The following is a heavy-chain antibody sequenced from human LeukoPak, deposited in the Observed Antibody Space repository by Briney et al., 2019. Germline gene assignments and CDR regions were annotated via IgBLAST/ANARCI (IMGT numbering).Heavy chain of an antibody. J-gene: IGHJ2*01. V-gene: IGHV3-21*01. CDR3: ARTVDYGDYGPYWYFDL. CDR1: GFTFSSYS. CDR2: ISSSSSYI. Sequence: PGGSLRLSCAASGFTFSSYSMNWVRQAPGKGLEWVSSISSSSSYIYYADSVKGRFTISRDNAKNSLYLQMNSLRAEDTAVYYCARTVDYGDYGPYWYFDLWGRGTLVTVSS. D-gene: IGHD4-17*01.